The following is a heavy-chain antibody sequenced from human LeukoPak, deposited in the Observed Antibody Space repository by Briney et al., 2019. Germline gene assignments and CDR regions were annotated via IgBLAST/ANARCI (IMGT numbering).Heavy chain of an antibody. V-gene: IGHV3-23*01. Sequence: GGSLRLSCAASGFTFSDCAMSWVRQAPGKGLEWVSDIGSDGNKHYSESVKGRFTISRDNSKNTLYLQMNSPRAEDTAVYYCARSNDRDGYNFGYWGQGTLVTVSS. CDR1: GFTFSDCA. D-gene: IGHD5-24*01. J-gene: IGHJ4*02. CDR2: IGSDGNK. CDR3: ARSNDRDGYNFGY.